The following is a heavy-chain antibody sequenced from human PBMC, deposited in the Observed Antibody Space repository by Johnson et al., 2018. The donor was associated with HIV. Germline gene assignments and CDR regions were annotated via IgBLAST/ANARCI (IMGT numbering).Heavy chain of an antibody. J-gene: IGHJ3*02. CDR3: AREFRYSSSPAHYAFDS. CDR2: IWFDGSNK. Sequence: QVQLVESGGGVVQPGRSLRLSCAASGFTFSSYGMHWVRQAPGKGLEWVAVIWFDGSNKYYADSVKGRFTISRDNSKNTLYLQMNSLRAEDTAVYYCAREFRYSSSPAHYAFDSWGQGTMVTVSS. CDR1: GFTFSSYG. V-gene: IGHV3-33*08. D-gene: IGHD6-6*01.